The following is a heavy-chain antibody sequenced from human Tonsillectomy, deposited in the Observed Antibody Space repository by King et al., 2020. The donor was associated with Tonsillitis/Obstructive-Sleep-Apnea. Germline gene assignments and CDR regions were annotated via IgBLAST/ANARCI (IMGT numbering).Heavy chain of an antibody. D-gene: IGHD3-22*01. CDR1: GGSISSYY. CDR2: IYYSGST. CDR3: ARDNTYYYDSSGPIGAFDI. V-gene: IGHV4-59*01. Sequence: QLQESGPGLVKPSETLSLTCTVSGGSISSYYWSWIRQPPGKGLEWIGYIYYSGSTNYNPSLKSRVTISVDPSKNQFSLKLSSVTAADTAVYYCARDNTYYYDSSGPIGAFDIWGQGTMVTVSS. J-gene: IGHJ3*02.